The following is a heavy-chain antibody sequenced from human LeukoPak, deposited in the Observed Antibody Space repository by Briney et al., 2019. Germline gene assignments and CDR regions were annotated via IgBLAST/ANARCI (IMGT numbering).Heavy chain of an antibody. Sequence: SVKVSCKASGGTFSSYAISWVRQAPGQGLEWMGGIIPIFGTANYAQKFQGRVTITADESTSTAYMELSSLRSEDTAVYYCARDITMIVVANNWFDPWGQGTLVTVSS. J-gene: IGHJ5*02. CDR2: IIPIFGTA. D-gene: IGHD3-22*01. CDR3: ARDITMIVVANNWFDP. V-gene: IGHV1-69*13. CDR1: GGTFSSYA.